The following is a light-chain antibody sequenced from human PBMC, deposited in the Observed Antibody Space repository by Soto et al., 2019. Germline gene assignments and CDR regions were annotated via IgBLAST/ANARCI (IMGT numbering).Light chain of an antibody. CDR3: QQYDTSPPT. CDR1: ETIVNNY. Sequence: DIVLTQSPGTLSSSPGERATLSCRASETIVNNYLAWYQQKPGQAPRLLIYGASSRATGIPDRFSGSGSGTDFTLTISRLEPEDFAVYYCQQYDTSPPTFGQGTKVEIK. J-gene: IGKJ1*01. CDR2: GAS. V-gene: IGKV3-20*01.